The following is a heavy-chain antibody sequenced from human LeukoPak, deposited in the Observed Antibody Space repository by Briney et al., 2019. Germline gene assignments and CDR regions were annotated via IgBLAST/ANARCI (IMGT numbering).Heavy chain of an antibody. D-gene: IGHD3-22*01. V-gene: IGHV1-69*01. CDR3: ARVGPRITMIVVENWFDP. CDR2: IIPIFGTA. CDR1: GGTFSSYA. J-gene: IGHJ5*02. Sequence: GSSVKVSCKASGGTFSSYAISWVRQAPGQGLEWMGGIIPIFGTANYAQKLQGRVTITADESTSTAYMELSSLRSEDTAVYYCARVGPRITMIVVENWFDPWGQGTLVTVSS.